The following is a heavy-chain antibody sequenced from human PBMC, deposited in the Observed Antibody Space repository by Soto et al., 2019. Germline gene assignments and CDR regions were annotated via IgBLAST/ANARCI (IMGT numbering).Heavy chain of an antibody. V-gene: IGHV3-30-3*01. CDR3: ARAAYYYYYYGMDV. J-gene: IGHJ6*02. CDR2: ISYDGNNK. CDR1: GFTFSSYA. Sequence: QVQLVESGGGVVQPGRSLRLSCAASGFTFSSYALHWVRQAPGKGLEWVAFISYDGNNKYYADSVKGRFTISRVNSKNTLYLQMSSLRAEDTAVYYCARAAYYYYYYGMDVWGQGTTVTVSS.